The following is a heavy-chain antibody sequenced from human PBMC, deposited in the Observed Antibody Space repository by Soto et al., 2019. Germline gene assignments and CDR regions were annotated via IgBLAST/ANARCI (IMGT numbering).Heavy chain of an antibody. Sequence: SVKVSCKASGFTFTSSAVQWLRQARGQRLEWIGWIVVGSGNTNYAQKFQERVTITRDMSTSTAYMELSSLRSEDTAVYYCAADIPQYDFWSGYLRLDVWGQGTTVTVSS. CDR3: AADIPQYDFWSGYLRLDV. V-gene: IGHV1-58*01. D-gene: IGHD3-3*01. J-gene: IGHJ6*02. CDR1: GFTFTSSA. CDR2: IVVGSGNT.